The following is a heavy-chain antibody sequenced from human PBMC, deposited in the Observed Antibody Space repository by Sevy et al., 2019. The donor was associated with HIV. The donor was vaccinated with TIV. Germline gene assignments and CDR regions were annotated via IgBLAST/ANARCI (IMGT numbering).Heavy chain of an antibody. J-gene: IGHJ6*02. V-gene: IGHV4-4*07. CDR1: VGSVSDYY. Sequence: SETLSLICNVSVGSVSDYYWAWIRQPAGKGLEGVGRFYAGGRVSSAGTSKYNPSLKSRVSMSVDTSKNQVSLKVTSVTAADTAVYYCARDGQYGLDVWGQGTTVTVSS. CDR2: FYAGGRVSSAGTS. CDR3: ARDGQYGLDV.